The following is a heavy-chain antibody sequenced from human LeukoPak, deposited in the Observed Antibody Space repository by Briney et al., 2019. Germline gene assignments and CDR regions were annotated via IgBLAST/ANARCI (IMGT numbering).Heavy chain of an antibody. Sequence: SETLSLTCTVSGGSISSSSYYWGWIRQPPGKGLEWIGSIYYSGSTYYNPSLKSRVTISVDTSKNQFSLRLSSVTAADTAVYSCARHKYSNYFFDYWGQGTLVTVSS. CDR3: ARHKYSNYFFDY. CDR1: GGSISSSSYY. D-gene: IGHD4-11*01. CDR2: IYYSGST. J-gene: IGHJ4*02. V-gene: IGHV4-39*01.